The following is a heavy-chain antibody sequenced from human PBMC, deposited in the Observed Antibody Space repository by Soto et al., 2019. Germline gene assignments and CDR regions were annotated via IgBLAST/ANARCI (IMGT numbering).Heavy chain of an antibody. CDR2: IYYSGST. J-gene: IGHJ1*01. V-gene: IGHV4-59*06. CDR3: ARLGSLYSSVLGYFQH. CDR1: GGSISSYY. D-gene: IGHD6-19*01. Sequence: PSETLSLTCTVSGGSISSYYWSWIRQPPGKGLEWIGYIYYSGSTYYNPSLKSRVTISVDTSKNQFSLKLSSVTAADTAVYYCARLGSLYSSVLGYFQHWGQGTLVTVSS.